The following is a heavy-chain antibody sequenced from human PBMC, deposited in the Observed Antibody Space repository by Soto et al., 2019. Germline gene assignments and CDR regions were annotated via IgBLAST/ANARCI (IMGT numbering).Heavy chain of an antibody. CDR2: INPSGGNT. D-gene: IGHD3-10*01. CDR1: GYTFTSYY. CDR3: ARERTYGSGTRIPFDY. Sequence: ASVKVSCKASGYTFTSYYMHCVRQAPGQGLEWMGIINPSGGNTSYAQKFQGRVTMTRDTSTSTVYMELSSLRSEDTAVYYCARERTYGSGTRIPFDYWGQGTLVTVSS. J-gene: IGHJ4*02. V-gene: IGHV1-46*03.